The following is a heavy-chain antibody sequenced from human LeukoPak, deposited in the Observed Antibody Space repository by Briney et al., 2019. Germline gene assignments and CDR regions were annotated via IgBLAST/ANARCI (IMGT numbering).Heavy chain of an antibody. Sequence: SETLSLTXTVSGGSINSYYWSWIRQPPGKGLEWIGYIYYNVSTNYNPSLKSRVTISVDTSKNQFSLKLRSVTAADTAVYYCARRDAFDLWGQGTMVTVSS. J-gene: IGHJ3*01. V-gene: IGHV4-59*01. CDR2: IYYNVST. CDR3: ARRDAFDL. CDR1: GGSINSYY.